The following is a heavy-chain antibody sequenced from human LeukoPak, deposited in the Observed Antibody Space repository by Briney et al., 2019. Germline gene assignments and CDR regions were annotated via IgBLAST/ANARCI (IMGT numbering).Heavy chain of an antibody. J-gene: IGHJ4*02. Sequence: SETLSLTCTVSGSSISSYYWSWIRQPPGKGLEWIGYIYYSGSTNYNPSLKSRVSISVDTSKNQFSLKLSSVTAADTAVYYCARAYCGGDCHFDYWGQGTLVTVSS. D-gene: IGHD2-21*02. CDR3: ARAYCGGDCHFDY. CDR2: IYYSGST. CDR1: GSSISSYY. V-gene: IGHV4-59*08.